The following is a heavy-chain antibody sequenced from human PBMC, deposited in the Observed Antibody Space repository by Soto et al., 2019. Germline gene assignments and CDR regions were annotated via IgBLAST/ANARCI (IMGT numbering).Heavy chain of an antibody. D-gene: IGHD1-20*01. CDR3: TRETVAGITGLDY. Sequence: EVQLLESGGDLVQPGGSLRLSCAASGFNVGAFAVNWVRQAPGKGLEWVSGISVSDAFIYYADSVRGRFSISRDASENLLYLKMNRLRADDTALYYCTRETVAGITGLDYWGPGTLVTVSS. J-gene: IGHJ4*02. CDR1: GFNVGAFA. CDR2: ISVSDAFI. V-gene: IGHV3-23*01.